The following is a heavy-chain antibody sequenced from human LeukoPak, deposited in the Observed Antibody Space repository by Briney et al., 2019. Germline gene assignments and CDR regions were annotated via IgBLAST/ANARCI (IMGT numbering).Heavy chain of an antibody. Sequence: PSETLCLTCTVSGGSISSYYWSWIRQPPGKGLEWIGEINHSGSTNYNPSLKSRVTISVDTSKNQFSLKLSSVTAADTAVYYCARKEQWLPHDAFDIWGQGTMVTVSS. V-gene: IGHV4-34*01. CDR1: GGSISSYY. CDR3: ARKEQWLPHDAFDI. D-gene: IGHD6-19*01. J-gene: IGHJ3*02. CDR2: INHSGST.